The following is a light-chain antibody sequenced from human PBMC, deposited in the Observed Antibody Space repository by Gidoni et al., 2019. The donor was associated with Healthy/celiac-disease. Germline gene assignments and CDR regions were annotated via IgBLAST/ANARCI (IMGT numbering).Light chain of an antibody. Sequence: EIVLTQSTGTLSLSPGERATLSCRASQSVSSSYLAWYQQKPGQAPRLLIYGASSRATGIPDRFSGSGSGTDFTLTISRLEPEDFAVYYCQQYGSSPLTFGGVTKVEIK. V-gene: IGKV3-20*01. CDR1: QSVSSSY. CDR3: QQYGSSPLT. CDR2: GAS. J-gene: IGKJ4*01.